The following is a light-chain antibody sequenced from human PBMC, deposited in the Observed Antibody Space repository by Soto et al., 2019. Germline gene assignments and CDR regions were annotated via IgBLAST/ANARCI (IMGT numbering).Light chain of an antibody. J-gene: IGLJ1*01. CDR1: SSDVGGYNY. CDR2: DVS. Sequence: QLVLTQPHSVSGSPGQSVTISCTGTSSDVGGYNYVSWYQHHPGKAPKLIIYDVSERPSGVPDRFSGSKSGNTGNTASLTISGLQAEDEADYYCCSYACSYTHVFGSGTKLTVL. CDR3: CSYACSYTHV. V-gene: IGLV2-11*01.